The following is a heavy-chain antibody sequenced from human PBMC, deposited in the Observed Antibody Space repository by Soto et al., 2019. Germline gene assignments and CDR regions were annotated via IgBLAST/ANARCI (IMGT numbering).Heavy chain of an antibody. CDR1: GFTFSSYS. CDR3: ARADEAAAGIDY. CDR2: ISSSSSYI. Sequence: EVQLVESGGGLVKPGGSLRLSCAASGFTFSSYSMNWVRQAPGKGLEWVSSISSSSSYIYYADSVKGRFTISRDNAKNSLYLQMNSLRAEDTAVYYSARADEAAAGIDYWGQGTLVTVSS. J-gene: IGHJ4*02. V-gene: IGHV3-21*01. D-gene: IGHD6-13*01.